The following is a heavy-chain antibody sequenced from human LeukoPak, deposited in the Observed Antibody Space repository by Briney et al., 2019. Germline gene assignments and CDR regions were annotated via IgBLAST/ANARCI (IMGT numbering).Heavy chain of an antibody. J-gene: IGHJ5*02. CDR1: GYTFTSYG. CDR3: ARMPGVCSSTSCYSWFDP. V-gene: IGHV1-18*01. D-gene: IGHD2-2*02. CDR2: ISAYNGNT. Sequence: ASVKVSCKASGYTFTSYGISWVRQAPGQGLEWMGWISAYNGNTNYAQKLQGRVTMTTDTSTSTAYMELRSLRSDDTAVYYCARMPGVCSSTSCYSWFDPWGQGTLVTVSS.